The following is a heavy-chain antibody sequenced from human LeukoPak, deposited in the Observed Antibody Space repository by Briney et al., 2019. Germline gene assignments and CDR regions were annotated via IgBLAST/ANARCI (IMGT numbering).Heavy chain of an antibody. CDR2: ISGDGGST. Sequence: HPGGSLRLSCAASGFTFDDYAMHWVRQAPGKGLEWVSLISGDGGSTYYADSVKGRFTISRDNSKNTLYLQMNSLRAEDTAVYYCTTDGLFYYYCVDVWGQGTTVTVSS. J-gene: IGHJ6*02. CDR3: TTDGLFYYYCVDV. D-gene: IGHD4/OR15-4a*01. CDR1: GFTFDDYA. V-gene: IGHV3-43*02.